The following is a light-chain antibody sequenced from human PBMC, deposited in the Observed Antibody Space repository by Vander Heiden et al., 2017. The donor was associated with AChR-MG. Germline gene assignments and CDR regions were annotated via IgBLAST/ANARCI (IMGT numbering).Light chain of an antibody. CDR3: QQYSNWPPWT. V-gene: IGKV3-15*01. CDR1: QSVSSN. CDR2: GAS. Sequence: ETVVTQSPATLSVSPGERATLSCRASQSVSSNLAWYQQKPGQAPRLLIYGASTRATGIPARFSGSGSGTEFTLTISSLQSEDFAVYYCQQYSNWPPWTFGQGTKVEIK. J-gene: IGKJ1*01.